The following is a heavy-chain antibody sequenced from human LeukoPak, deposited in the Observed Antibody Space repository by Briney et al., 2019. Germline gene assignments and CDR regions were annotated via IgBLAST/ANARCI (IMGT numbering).Heavy chain of an antibody. D-gene: IGHD1-26*01. CDR2: IIPIFGTA. CDR1: GGTFSSYA. Sequence: ASVKVSCKASGGTFSSYAISWVRQAPGQGLEWMGGIIPIFGTANYAQKFQGRVTITADEPTSTAYMELSSLRSEDTAVYYCASSGSGSYENWFDPWGQGTLVTVSS. V-gene: IGHV1-69*13. CDR3: ASSGSGSYENWFDP. J-gene: IGHJ5*02.